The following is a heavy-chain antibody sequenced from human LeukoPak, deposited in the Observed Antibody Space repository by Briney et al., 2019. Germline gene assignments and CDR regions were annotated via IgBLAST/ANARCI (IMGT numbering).Heavy chain of an antibody. CDR3: AKARGSDYYYGMDV. Sequence: GGSLRLSCAASGFTVSSHYMSWVRQAPGKGLEWVSVIYSGGSTYYADSVKGRFTISRDNSKNTLYLQMNSLRAEDTAVYYCAKARGSDYYYGMDVWGQGTTVTVSS. D-gene: IGHD3-10*01. CDR1: GFTVSSHY. CDR2: IYSGGST. J-gene: IGHJ6*02. V-gene: IGHV3-53*01.